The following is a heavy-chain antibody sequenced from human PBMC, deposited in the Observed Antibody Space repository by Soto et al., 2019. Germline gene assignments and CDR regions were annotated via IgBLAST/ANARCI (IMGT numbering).Heavy chain of an antibody. J-gene: IGHJ3*02. Sequence: QVQLQESGPGLMKPSQTLSLTCTVSGGSISSGGYYWTWIRQHPGKGLEWIGYIFYSGSTYYSPSLRSRVTISLDTSKNQFSLKLSSVTAADTAVYFCARMDPPRAGWGEFDAFDIWGQGTMVTVSS. V-gene: IGHV4-31*03. CDR1: GGSISSGGYY. CDR2: IFYSGST. D-gene: IGHD3-16*01. CDR3: ARMDPPRAGWGEFDAFDI.